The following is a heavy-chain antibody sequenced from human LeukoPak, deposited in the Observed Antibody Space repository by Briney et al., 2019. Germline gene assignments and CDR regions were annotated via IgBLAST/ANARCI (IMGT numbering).Heavy chain of an antibody. J-gene: IGHJ6*02. D-gene: IGHD2-8*01. Sequence: ASVKVSCKASGYTFTSYAMNWVRQAPGQGLEWMGWINTNTGNPTYAQGFTGRFVFSLDTSVSTAYLQISSLKAEDTAVYYCASLMKGSDYYYGMDVWGQGTTVTVSS. CDR1: GYTFTSYA. V-gene: IGHV7-4-1*02. CDR2: INTNTGNP. CDR3: ASLMKGSDYYYGMDV.